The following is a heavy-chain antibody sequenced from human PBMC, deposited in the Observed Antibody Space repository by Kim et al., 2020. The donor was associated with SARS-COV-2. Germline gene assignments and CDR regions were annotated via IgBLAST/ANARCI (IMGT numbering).Heavy chain of an antibody. V-gene: IGHV1-46*01. Sequence: YAQKFQGRVTMTRDTSTSTVYMELSSMRSEDTAVYYCARDYYGSGSYNLYWGQGTLVTVSS. J-gene: IGHJ4*02. CDR3: ARDYYGSGSYNLY. D-gene: IGHD3-10*01.